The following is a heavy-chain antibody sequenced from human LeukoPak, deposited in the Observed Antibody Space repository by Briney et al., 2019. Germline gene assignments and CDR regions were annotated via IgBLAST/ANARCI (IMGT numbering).Heavy chain of an antibody. V-gene: IGHV4-38-2*02. D-gene: IGHD3-22*01. Sequence: SETLSLTCTVSGYSISSAYYWGWIRQPPGKGLEWIGSIYHSGSTYYNPSLKSRVTMSVDTSKNQPSLKLSSVTAADTAVYYCAREKSSSYGLAQHWGQGTLVTVSS. CDR3: AREKSSSYGLAQH. J-gene: IGHJ1*01. CDR2: IYHSGST. CDR1: GYSISSAYY.